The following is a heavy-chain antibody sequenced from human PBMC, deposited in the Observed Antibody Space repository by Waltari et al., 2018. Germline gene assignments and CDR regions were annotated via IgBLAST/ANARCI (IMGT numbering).Heavy chain of an antibody. D-gene: IGHD3-3*01. J-gene: IGHJ4*02. Sequence: QVQLQQWGAGLLKPSETLSLTCAVYGGSFSGYYWSWIRQPPGKGLEWIGEINHSGSTNYHPSLKSRVTISVDTSKNQFSLKLSSVTAADTAVYYCARCRGYDFWSGYYRAFDYWGQGTLVTVSS. V-gene: IGHV4-34*01. CDR2: INHSGST. CDR3: ARCRGYDFWSGYYRAFDY. CDR1: GGSFSGYY.